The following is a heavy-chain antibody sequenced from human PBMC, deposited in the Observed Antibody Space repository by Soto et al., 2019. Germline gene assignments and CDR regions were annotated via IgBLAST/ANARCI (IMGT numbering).Heavy chain of an antibody. Sequence: QVQLVQSGAEVKKPGSSVKVSCKASGVTFSSYTISGVRQAPGKGLEWMGRMIPILGIANYAQQFQGRLTLTADKATSTAYMVLSSLRSEDTAVYYCARDFEPYRDYLGAEYFQQCGQGTLVTVSS. V-gene: IGHV1-69*08. CDR1: GVTFSSYT. CDR3: ARDFEPYRDYLGAEYFQQ. J-gene: IGHJ1*01. CDR2: MIPILGIA. D-gene: IGHD4-17*01.